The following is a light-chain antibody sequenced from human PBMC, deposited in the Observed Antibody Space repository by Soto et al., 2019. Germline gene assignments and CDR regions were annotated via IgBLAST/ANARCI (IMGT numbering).Light chain of an antibody. CDR3: VSQGMK. Sequence: QSALTQPASVSGSPGQSITISCTGTSTDLRSYNLVSWYQQHPGRAPKLIIYEITNRPSGVSDRFSGSKAGNTASLTISGLQAEDEAEYYCVSQGMKFGGGTQLTVL. CDR2: EIT. V-gene: IGLV2-23*02. CDR1: STDLRSYNL. J-gene: IGLJ2*01.